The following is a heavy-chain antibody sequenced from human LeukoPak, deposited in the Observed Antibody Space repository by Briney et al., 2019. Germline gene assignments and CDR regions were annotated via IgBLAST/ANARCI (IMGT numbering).Heavy chain of an antibody. J-gene: IGHJ6*03. Sequence: KPSETLSFTCTVSGGSISSTGYYWDWIRQPPGKGLEWIGSIYYSETTYYNSSLKSRVTISLNTSKNQFSLRLNSVTAADTAVYYCARQVSDYYYYYIDVWGKGATVTVSS. D-gene: IGHD5/OR15-5a*01. V-gene: IGHV4-39*01. CDR2: IYYSETT. CDR1: GGSISSTGYY. CDR3: ARQVSDYYYYYIDV.